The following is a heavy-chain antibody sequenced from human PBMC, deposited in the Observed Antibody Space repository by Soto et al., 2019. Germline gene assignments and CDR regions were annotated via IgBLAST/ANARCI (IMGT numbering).Heavy chain of an antibody. CDR1: GDSVSSNSAA. D-gene: IGHD3-10*01. J-gene: IGHJ6*02. CDR3: AREGYYGSGSIYYGMDV. Sequence: SQTLSLTCAISGDSVSSNSAAWNWIRQSPSRGLEWLGRTYYRSKWYNDYAVSVKSRITINPDTSKNQFSLQLNSVTPEDTAVYYCAREGYYGSGSIYYGMDVWGQGTTVTVSS. CDR2: TYYRSKWYN. V-gene: IGHV6-1*01.